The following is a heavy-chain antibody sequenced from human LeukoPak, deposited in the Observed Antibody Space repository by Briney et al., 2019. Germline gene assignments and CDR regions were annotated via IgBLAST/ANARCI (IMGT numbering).Heavy chain of an antibody. CDR2: IYYSGST. CDR3: AREKRRITMVRGVILNAFDI. Sequence: SETLSLTCTVSGGSISSYYWSWLRQPPGKGLEWIGYIYYSGSTNYNPSLKSRVTISVDTSKNQFSLKLSSVTAADTAVYYCAREKRRITMVRGVILNAFDIWGQGTMVTVSS. V-gene: IGHV4-59*01. J-gene: IGHJ3*02. D-gene: IGHD3-10*01. CDR1: GGSISSYY.